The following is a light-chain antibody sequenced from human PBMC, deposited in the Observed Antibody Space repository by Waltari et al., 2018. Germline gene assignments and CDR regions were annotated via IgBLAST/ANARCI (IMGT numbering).Light chain of an antibody. CDR1: QSISSY. CDR2: AAS. V-gene: IGKV1-39*01. Sequence: DIQMTQSPSSLSASVGDRVTITCRVSQSISSYLNWYQQKPGRAPKLLISAASSLQGGVPARFGGSGFGTDFTLTISSLQPEDFATYYCQQGFSTPTFGQGTKLEI. J-gene: IGKJ2*01. CDR3: QQGFSTPT.